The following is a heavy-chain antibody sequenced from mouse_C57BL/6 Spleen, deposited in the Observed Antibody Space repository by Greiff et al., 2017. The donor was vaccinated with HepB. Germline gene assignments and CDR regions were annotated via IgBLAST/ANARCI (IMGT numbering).Heavy chain of an antibody. Sequence: EVQLVESGGGLVKPGGSLKLSCAASGFTFSSYTMSWVRQTPEKRLEWVATISGGGGNTYYPDSVKGRFTISRDNAKNTLYLQMSSLRSEDTALYYCARESNYYFDYWGQGTTLTVSS. CDR1: GFTFSSYT. CDR2: ISGGGGNT. D-gene: IGHD2-5*01. V-gene: IGHV5-9*01. J-gene: IGHJ2*01. CDR3: ARESNYYFDY.